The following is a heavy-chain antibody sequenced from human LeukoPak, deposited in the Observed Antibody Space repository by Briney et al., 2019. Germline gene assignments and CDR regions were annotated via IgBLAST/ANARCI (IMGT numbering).Heavy chain of an antibody. D-gene: IGHD6-19*01. Sequence: PGRSLRLSCAASGFTFSSYAMHWVRQAPGKGLEWVAVISYDGSNKYYADSVKGRFTISRDNSKNTLYPQMNSLRAEDTAVYYCAKSVRQWLAYFDYWGQGTLVTVSS. CDR3: AKSVRQWLAYFDY. V-gene: IGHV3-30-3*02. CDR2: ISYDGSNK. CDR1: GFTFSSYA. J-gene: IGHJ4*02.